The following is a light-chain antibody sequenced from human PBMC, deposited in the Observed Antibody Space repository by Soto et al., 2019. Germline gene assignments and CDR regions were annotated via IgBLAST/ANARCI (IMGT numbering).Light chain of an antibody. CDR2: GAS. CDR3: QQYNSWPPLT. V-gene: IGKV3-15*01. CDR1: ESVNSRY. J-gene: IGKJ1*01. Sequence: EIVLTQSPGTLSLSPGERATLSCRASESVNSRYLAWYQQKPGQAPRLLIYGASTRATGIPARFSGSGSGTEFTLTISSLQSEDFAVYYCQQYNSWPPLTFGQGTKGDIK.